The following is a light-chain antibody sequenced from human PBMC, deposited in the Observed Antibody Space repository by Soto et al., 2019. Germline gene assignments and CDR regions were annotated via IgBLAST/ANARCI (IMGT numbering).Light chain of an antibody. CDR1: QGMSSY. CDR2: EAS. Sequence: DIQLTQSPSLLSTSVGDRLTISCRASQGMSSYLAWYQQKPGKAPKLLIYEASTLQSGVPSRFSGSGSGTEFTLTISSLQPEDFATYYCQQRSTYPVTFGQGTRLEIK. J-gene: IGKJ5*01. CDR3: QQRSTYPVT. V-gene: IGKV1-9*01.